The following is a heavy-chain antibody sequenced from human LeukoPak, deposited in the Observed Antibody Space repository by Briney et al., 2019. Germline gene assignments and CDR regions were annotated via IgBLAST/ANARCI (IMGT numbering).Heavy chain of an antibody. Sequence: GGSLRFSCAASGFTFSSYWMSWVRQAPGKGLEWVANIKQDGSEKYYVDSVKGRFTISRDNAKNSLYLQMNSLRAEDTAVYYCAGDYGDYERYYMDVWGKGTTVTVSS. CDR3: AGDYGDYERYYMDV. J-gene: IGHJ6*03. CDR2: IKQDGSEK. V-gene: IGHV3-7*01. CDR1: GFTFSSYW. D-gene: IGHD4-17*01.